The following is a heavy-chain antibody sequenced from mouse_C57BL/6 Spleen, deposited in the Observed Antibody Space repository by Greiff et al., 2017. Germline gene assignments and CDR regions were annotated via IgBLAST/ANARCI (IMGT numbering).Heavy chain of an antibody. Sequence: EVQLMQSGGGLVQPGASLRLSCAASGFTFTDYYMSWVRQPPGKAPEWLGLIRNRANGYTTEYTASVKGRFTISRDNSQNILYLQMNTLRADDSATYYCVKGRYDYDVGYMDDWGTGTTVTVSS. CDR2: IRNRANGYTT. D-gene: IGHD2-4*01. CDR3: VKGRYDYDVGYMDD. J-gene: IGHJ1*03. V-gene: IGHV7-4*01. CDR1: GFTFTDYY.